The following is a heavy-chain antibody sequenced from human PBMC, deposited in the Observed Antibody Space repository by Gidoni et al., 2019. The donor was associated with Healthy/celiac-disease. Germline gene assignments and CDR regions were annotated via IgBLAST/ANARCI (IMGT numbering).Heavy chain of an antibody. V-gene: IGHV3-66*01. D-gene: IGHD3-22*01. J-gene: IGHJ4*02. CDR3: ARTKPHYYYDSSGYYY. CDR2: IYSGGST. CDR1: GFTVSSNY. Sequence: EVQLVESGGGLVQPGGSLRLSCAASGFTVSSNYMSWVRQAPGKGLEWVSVIYSGGSTYYADSVKGRFTISRDNSKNTLYLQMNSLRAEDTAVYYCARTKPHYYYDSSGYYYWGQGTLVTVSS.